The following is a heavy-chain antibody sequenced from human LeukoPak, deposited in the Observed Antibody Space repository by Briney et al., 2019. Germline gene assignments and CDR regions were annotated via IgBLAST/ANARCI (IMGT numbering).Heavy chain of an antibody. D-gene: IGHD4-17*01. CDR1: GFTFSSYG. CDR3: AKGSFDYGDYEVRFDY. CDR2: ISYDGSSK. J-gene: IGHJ4*02. Sequence: GGSLRLSCAASGFTFSSYGMHWVRQAPGKGLEWVAVISYDGSSKYYADSVKGRFTISRDNSKNTLYLQVNSLRAEDTAVYYCAKGSFDYGDYEVRFDYWGQGTLVTVSS. V-gene: IGHV3-30*18.